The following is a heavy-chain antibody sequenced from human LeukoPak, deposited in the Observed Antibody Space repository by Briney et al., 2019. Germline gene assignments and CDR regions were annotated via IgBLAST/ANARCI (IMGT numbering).Heavy chain of an antibody. J-gene: IGHJ5*02. CDR1: GGSISSYY. D-gene: IGHD5-24*01. CDR3: ARDNSVRDEAWWFNP. V-gene: IGHV4-59*01. CDR2: SSDSGGT. Sequence: PSETLSLTCTVSGGSISSYYWSWIRKPPGKGLEWVGYSSDSGGTNYNPSLMSRVTISVDTSKNQFSLKLTSVTAADTAVYYCARDNSVRDEAWWFNPWGQGTLVTVSS.